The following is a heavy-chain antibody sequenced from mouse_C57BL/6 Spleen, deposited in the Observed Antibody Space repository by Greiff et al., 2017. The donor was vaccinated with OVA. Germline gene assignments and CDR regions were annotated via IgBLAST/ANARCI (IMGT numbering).Heavy chain of an antibody. Sequence: VMLVESGAELVRPGTSVKVSCKASGYAFTNYLIEWVKQRPGQGLEWIGVINPGSGGTNYNEKFKGKATLTADKSSSTAYMQLSSLTSEDSAVYFCARGLYGDYWGQGTTLTVSS. CDR3: ARGLYGDY. V-gene: IGHV1-54*01. D-gene: IGHD3-1*01. CDR1: GYAFTNYL. CDR2: INPGSGGT. J-gene: IGHJ2*01.